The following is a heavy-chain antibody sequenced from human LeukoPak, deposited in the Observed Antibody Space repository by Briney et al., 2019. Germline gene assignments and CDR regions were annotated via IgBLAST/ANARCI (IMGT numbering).Heavy chain of an antibody. CDR2: VTGGGDTT. J-gene: IGHJ4*02. CDR3: AKDGIDWVSHFDS. D-gene: IGHD3-9*01. V-gene: IGHV3-23*01. Sequence: GGSLRLSCAASGFIFSDYVMNWVRQAPGKGLEWVSAVTGGGDTTHYADSVKGRFTISRDNSKNTLFLQINSLRGEDTAVYYCAKDGIDWVSHFDSWGQGTLVTVSS. CDR1: GFIFSDYV.